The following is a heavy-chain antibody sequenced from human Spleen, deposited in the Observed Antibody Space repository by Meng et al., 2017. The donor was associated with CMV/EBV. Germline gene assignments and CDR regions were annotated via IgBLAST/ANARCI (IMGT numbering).Heavy chain of an antibody. J-gene: IGHJ6*02. CDR2: IYYSGST. D-gene: IGHD2-2*01. CDR3: ARDNCMGSTSCRKYYYYYGMDV. V-gene: IGHV4-39*02. Sequence: SETLSLTCTVSGGSISSSSYYWGWIRQPPGKGLEWIGSIYYSGSTYYNPSLKSRVTISVDTSKNQFSLKLSSVTAADTAVYYCARDNCMGSTSCRKYYYYYGMDVWGQGTTVTVSS. CDR1: GGSISSSSYY.